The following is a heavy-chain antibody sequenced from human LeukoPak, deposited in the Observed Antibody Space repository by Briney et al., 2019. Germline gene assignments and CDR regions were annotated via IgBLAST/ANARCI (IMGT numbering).Heavy chain of an antibody. Sequence: SETLSLTCTVSLGSISSSAFYWGWIRQPPGKGLEWIGSLYYSGNTYHNPSLKSRVTISVDTSKNQFSLKLSSVTTADTAVYYCARRRLGLFYFFDYWGQGTLVTVSS. CDR3: ARRRLGLFYFFDY. CDR2: LYYSGNT. V-gene: IGHV4-39*01. D-gene: IGHD2-21*01. CDR1: LGSISSSAFY. J-gene: IGHJ4*02.